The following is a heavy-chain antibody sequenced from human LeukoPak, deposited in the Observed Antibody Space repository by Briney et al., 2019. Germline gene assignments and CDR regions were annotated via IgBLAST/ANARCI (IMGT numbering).Heavy chain of an antibody. Sequence: SETLSLTCTVSGGSISSYYWSWIRQPPGKGLEWIGYIYYSGSNNYNPSLKSRVTISVDTSKNQFSLKLSSVTAADTAVYYCTRDRRYDFWSGYDAFDIWGQGTMVTVSS. CDR1: GGSISSYY. D-gene: IGHD3-3*01. CDR2: IYYSGSN. J-gene: IGHJ3*02. V-gene: IGHV4-59*01. CDR3: TRDRRYDFWSGYDAFDI.